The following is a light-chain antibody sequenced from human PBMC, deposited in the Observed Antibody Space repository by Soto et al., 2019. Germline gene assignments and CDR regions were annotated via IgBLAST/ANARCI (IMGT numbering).Light chain of an antibody. CDR3: QQFSSTPSWT. J-gene: IGKJ1*01. V-gene: IGKV3-20*01. Sequence: EIVMTQSPATLSVSPGERATLSCRASQSVNNNLAWYQQIPGQAPRLLIYGASSRATGIPDRFSGSGSGTDFTLTISRMEPEDFAVYYCQQFSSTPSWTFGQGTKVDIK. CDR2: GAS. CDR1: QSVNNN.